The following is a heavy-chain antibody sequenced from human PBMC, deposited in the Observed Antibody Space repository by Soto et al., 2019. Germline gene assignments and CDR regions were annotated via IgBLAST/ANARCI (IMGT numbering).Heavy chain of an antibody. CDR2: MNPNSGNT. CDR1: GYTFTSYD. Sequence: ASVKVSCKASGYTFTSYDINWVRQATGQGLEWMGWMNPNSGNTGYAQKFQGRVTMTRNTSISTAYMELGSLRSEDTAVYYCARGGDYVYYYYYMDVWGKGTTVTVSS. V-gene: IGHV1-8*01. CDR3: ARGGDYVYYYYYMDV. J-gene: IGHJ6*03. D-gene: IGHD4-17*01.